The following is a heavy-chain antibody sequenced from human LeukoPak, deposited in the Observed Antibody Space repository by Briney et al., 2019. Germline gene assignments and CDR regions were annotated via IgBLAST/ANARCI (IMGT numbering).Heavy chain of an antibody. V-gene: IGHV6-1*01. Sequence: TPDMTGESVARNSAAGDWVRQNQTRGLEWLGRTYYRSKWYNDYAVSVKSRITINPDTSKNQFSLQLNSVTPEDTAVYYCAREGRGVYDDWGQGTLVTVSS. J-gene: IGHJ4*02. D-gene: IGHD3-10*01. CDR1: GESVARNSAA. CDR2: TYYRSKWYN. CDR3: AREGRGVYDD.